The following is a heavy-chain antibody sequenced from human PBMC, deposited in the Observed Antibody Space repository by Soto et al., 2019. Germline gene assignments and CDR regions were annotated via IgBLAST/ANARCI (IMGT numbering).Heavy chain of an antibody. CDR2: IQYRGST. V-gene: IGHV4-39*01. J-gene: IGHJ4*02. D-gene: IGHD3-10*01. Sequence: PSETLSLTCTVSDDSITSGAYYWGLIRQPPGKGLEWIGTIQYRGSTYYNPSLKSRVTMSLDTSKNQYSLRLSSVTAADTAVYFCAGMSWFGDLLFDYWGPGTLVTVSS. CDR1: DDSITSGAYY. CDR3: AGMSWFGDLLFDY.